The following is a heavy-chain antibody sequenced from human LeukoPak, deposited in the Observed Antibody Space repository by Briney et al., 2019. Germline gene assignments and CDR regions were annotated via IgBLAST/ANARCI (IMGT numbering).Heavy chain of an antibody. Sequence: ASVKVSCKASGYTFTGYYMHWVRQAPGQGLEWMGWINPNSGGTNYAQKFQGRDTMTRDTSISTAYMELSRLRSDDTAVYYCATYSGSYSSDFDYWCQGTLVTVSS. V-gene: IGHV1-2*02. J-gene: IGHJ4*02. CDR2: INPNSGGT. CDR1: GYTFTGYY. CDR3: ATYSGSYSSDFDY. D-gene: IGHD1-26*01.